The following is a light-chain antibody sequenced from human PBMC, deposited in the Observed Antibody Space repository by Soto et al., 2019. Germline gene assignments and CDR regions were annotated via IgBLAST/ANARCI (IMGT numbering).Light chain of an antibody. J-gene: IGKJ1*01. V-gene: IGKV3-20*01. Sequence: EIVLTQSPGTLSLSPGERATLSCRASQSVSTNYLAWYQQKPGQAPRLLIYGASSRATDIPTRFSGSGSGTDFTLTITRLKAEDFAVYYCQQYGSSPPTFGQGTKVEIK. CDR2: GAS. CDR1: QSVSTNY. CDR3: QQYGSSPPT.